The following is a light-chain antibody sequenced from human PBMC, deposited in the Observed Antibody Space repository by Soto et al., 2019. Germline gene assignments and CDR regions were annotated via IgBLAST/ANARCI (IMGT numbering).Light chain of an antibody. CDR3: CSYAGSYGV. CDR1: SSDVGGYNY. J-gene: IGLJ3*02. CDR2: DVS. Sequence: QSALTQPRSVSGSPGQSVTISCTGTSSDVGGYNYVSWYQQHPGKAPQLMIYDVSKRPSGVPDRFSGSKSANTASLTISGLQAEDEADYYCCSYAGSYGVFGGGTKVTVL. V-gene: IGLV2-11*01.